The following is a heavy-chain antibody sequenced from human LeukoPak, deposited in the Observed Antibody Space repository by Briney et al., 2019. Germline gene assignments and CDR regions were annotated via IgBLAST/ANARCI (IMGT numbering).Heavy chain of an antibody. V-gene: IGHV5-51*01. J-gene: IGHJ4*02. CDR1: GYSFTSYW. D-gene: IGHD6-13*01. CDR2: IYPGDSDT. CDR3: ARLSGYSSSWYPFDY. Sequence: GESLKISCKGSGYSFTSYWIGWVRQMPGKGLEWMGIIYPGDSDTRYSPSFQGQVTISADKSISTTYLQWSSLKASDTAMYYCARLSGYSSSWYPFDYWGQGTLVTVSS.